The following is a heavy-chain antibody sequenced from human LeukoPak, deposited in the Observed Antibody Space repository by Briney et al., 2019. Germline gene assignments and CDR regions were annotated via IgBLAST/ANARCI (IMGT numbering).Heavy chain of an antibody. J-gene: IGHJ5*02. D-gene: IGHD6-19*01. Sequence: GGSLRLSCAASGFTFSSYSMNWVRQAPGKGLEWVSSISSSSSYIYYADSVKGRFTISRDNAKNSLYPQMNSLRAEDTAVYYCAVAEFNWFDPWGQGTLVTVSS. CDR3: AVAEFNWFDP. CDR2: ISSSSSYI. CDR1: GFTFSSYS. V-gene: IGHV3-21*01.